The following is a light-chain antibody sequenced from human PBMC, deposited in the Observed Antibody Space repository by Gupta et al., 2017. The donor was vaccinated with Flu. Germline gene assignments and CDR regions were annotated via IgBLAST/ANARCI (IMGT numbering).Light chain of an antibody. V-gene: IGKV3-11*01. J-gene: IGKJ4*01. CDR1: QSVSSY. CDR2: YGS. CDR3: QQRSRWPVT. Sequence: EIVLTQSPVTLSLSPGERATLSCRASQSVSSYLNWYQQKPGQAPKLLIYYGSNRATGIPARFSGSGSGTDFTLTISSLEPEDFAVYYCQQRSRWPVTFGGGTKVEIK.